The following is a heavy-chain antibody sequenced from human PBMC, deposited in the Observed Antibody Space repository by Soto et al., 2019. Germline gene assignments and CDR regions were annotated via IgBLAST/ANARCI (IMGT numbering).Heavy chain of an antibody. CDR1: GFTFSSYS. D-gene: IGHD3-22*01. Sequence: EVQLVESGGGLVQPGGSLRLSCAASGFTFSSYSMNWVRQAPGKGLEWVSYISSSSSTIYYADSVKGRFTISRDNAKNSLYLQMNSLRDEDTAVYYWARVLYYYDSSGDWGYWGQGTRVSVSS. CDR3: ARVLYYYDSSGDWGY. V-gene: IGHV3-48*02. CDR2: ISSSSSTI. J-gene: IGHJ4*02.